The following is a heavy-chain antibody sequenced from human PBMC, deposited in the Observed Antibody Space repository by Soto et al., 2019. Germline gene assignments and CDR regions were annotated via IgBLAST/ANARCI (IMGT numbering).Heavy chain of an antibody. CDR3: ASGPSFLDYYDSSGFSDSFDF. CDR1: GFTFSSSA. J-gene: IGHJ3*01. V-gene: IGHV3-30-3*01. Sequence: GGSLRLSCAASGFTFSSSAMHWVRQAPGKGLEWVAVISYDGSNKYYADSVKGRFTISRDKAKNTLYLQMNSRRAEDTAVYYCASGPSFLDYYDSSGFSDSFDFWGQGTMVTVSS. D-gene: IGHD3-22*01. CDR2: ISYDGSNK.